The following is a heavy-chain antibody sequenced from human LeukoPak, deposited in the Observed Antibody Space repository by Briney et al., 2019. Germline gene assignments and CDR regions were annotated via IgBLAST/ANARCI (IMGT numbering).Heavy chain of an antibody. D-gene: IGHD2-2*01. CDR1: GGSFSGYY. CDR2: INHSGST. Sequence: SETLSLTCAVYGGSFSGYYWSWIRQPPGKGLEWIGEINHSGSTNYNPSLKSRVTISVDTSKNQFSLKLSSVTAADTAVYYCARLGLDLVVVPAAPYYYYYGRDFWGQGTTVTVS. CDR3: ARLGLDLVVVPAAPYYYYYGRDF. V-gene: IGHV4-34*01. J-gene: IGHJ6*02.